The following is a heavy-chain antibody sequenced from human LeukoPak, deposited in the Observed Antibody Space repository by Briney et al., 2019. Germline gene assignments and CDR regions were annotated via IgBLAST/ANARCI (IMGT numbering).Heavy chain of an antibody. CDR1: GFIFSDHY. J-gene: IGHJ3*02. CDR2: TRNEANIYTT. CDR3: ASPVGATTVRAFDI. V-gene: IGHV3-72*01. Sequence: GGSLRLSCAASGFIFSDHYMDWVRQAPGKGLEWVGRTRNEANIYTTKYAASVKGRFTISRDDSKNSLYLQMNSLKTEDAAVYYCASPVGATTVRAFDIWGQGTMVTVSS. D-gene: IGHD1-26*01.